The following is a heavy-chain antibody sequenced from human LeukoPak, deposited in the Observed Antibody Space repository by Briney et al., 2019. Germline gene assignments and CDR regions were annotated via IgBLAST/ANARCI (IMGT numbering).Heavy chain of an antibody. D-gene: IGHD5-12*01. J-gene: IGHJ3*02. Sequence: GWSLRLSCAASGFTFSSHGMHWVRQAPGKGLEWVAVISFDGSAKYYADSVKGRFTISRDNSKNTLYLQMNSLRAEDTAVYYCAKDGGYIGHAFDIWGQGTMVTVPS. CDR1: GFTFSSHG. CDR3: AKDGGYIGHAFDI. CDR2: ISFDGSAK. V-gene: IGHV3-30*18.